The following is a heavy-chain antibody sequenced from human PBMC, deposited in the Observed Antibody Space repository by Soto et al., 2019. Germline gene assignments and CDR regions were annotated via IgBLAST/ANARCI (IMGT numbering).Heavy chain of an antibody. V-gene: IGHV1-69*13. J-gene: IGHJ6*02. CDR2: IIPIFHTS. CDR3: ARTPTDRFLQSSPTYYYFGMDV. D-gene: IGHD3-3*01. Sequence: SVKVSCKASRGTFSSFAISWVRQAPGQGLEWMGWIIPIFHTSNYAQNFQGTVTITADESTSTAFLELGSLRSDDTAVYYCARTPTDRFLQSSPTYYYFGMDVWGQGTTVTVYS. CDR1: RGTFSSFA.